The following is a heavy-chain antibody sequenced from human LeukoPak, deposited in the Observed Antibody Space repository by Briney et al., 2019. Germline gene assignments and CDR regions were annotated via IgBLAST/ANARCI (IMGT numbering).Heavy chain of an antibody. Sequence: ASVKVSCKASGCTFTSYYMHWVRQAPGQGLEWVGIINPSGGSTSYAQKFQGRVTMTRDTSTSTVYMELSSLRSEDTAVYYCARGPVDGSGWYSAPNYYFDYWGQGTLVTVSS. CDR1: GCTFTSYY. D-gene: IGHD6-19*01. CDR2: INPSGGST. V-gene: IGHV1-46*01. CDR3: ARGPVDGSGWYSAPNYYFDY. J-gene: IGHJ4*02.